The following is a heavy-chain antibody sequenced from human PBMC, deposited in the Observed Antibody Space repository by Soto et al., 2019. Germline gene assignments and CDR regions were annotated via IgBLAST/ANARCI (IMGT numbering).Heavy chain of an antibody. J-gene: IGHJ4*02. V-gene: IGHV4-59*01. CDR2: VYNSGST. D-gene: IGHD6-13*01. Sequence: SATLSLTCTVSGGSISSNYWTWSLQPPGKGLEWIGYVYNSGSTNYNPSLKSRVTISEDTSKSQFSLKVNSMTAADTAVYYCARDRREAVAGSKLANCGKGILVTVSS. CDR1: GGSISSNY. CDR3: ARDRREAVAGSKLAN.